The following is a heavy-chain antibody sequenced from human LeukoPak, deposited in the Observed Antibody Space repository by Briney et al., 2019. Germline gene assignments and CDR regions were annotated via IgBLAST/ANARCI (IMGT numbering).Heavy chain of an antibody. J-gene: IGHJ4*02. Sequence: SETLSLTCTVSGGSISSYYWSWIRQPPGKGLEWIGYIYYSGSTNYNPSLKSRVTISVDTSKNQFSLKLSSVTAADTAVYYCARALGDFWSGYSIYFDYWGQGTLVTVSS. D-gene: IGHD3-3*01. CDR1: GGSISSYY. CDR3: ARALGDFWSGYSIYFDY. CDR2: IYYSGST. V-gene: IGHV4-59*01.